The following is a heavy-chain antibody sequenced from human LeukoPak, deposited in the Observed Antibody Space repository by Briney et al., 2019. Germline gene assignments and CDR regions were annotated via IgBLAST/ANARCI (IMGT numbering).Heavy chain of an antibody. CDR2: IWYDGSNK. Sequence: PGGSLRLSCAASGFTFSSYGMHWVRQAPGKGLEWVAVIWYDGSNKYYADSVKGRFTISRDNSKNTLYLQMNSLRAEDTAVYYCARDPYSYGLDYWGQGTLVTASS. CDR3: ARDPYSYGLDY. J-gene: IGHJ4*02. V-gene: IGHV3-33*01. CDR1: GFTFSSYG. D-gene: IGHD5-18*01.